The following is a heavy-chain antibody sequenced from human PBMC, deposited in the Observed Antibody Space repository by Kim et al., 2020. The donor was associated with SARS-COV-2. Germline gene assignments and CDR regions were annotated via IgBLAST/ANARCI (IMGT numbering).Heavy chain of an antibody. J-gene: IGHJ4*02. CDR3: ARAGVRGDIFDY. V-gene: IGHV3-30*04. D-gene: IGHD3-10*01. CDR2: ISYDGSNK. Sequence: GGSLRLSCAASGFTFSSYAMHWVRQAPGKGLEWVAVISYDGSNKYYADSVKGRFTISRDNSKNTLYLQMNSLRAEDTAVYYCARAGVRGDIFDYWGQGTLVTVSS. CDR1: GFTFSSYA.